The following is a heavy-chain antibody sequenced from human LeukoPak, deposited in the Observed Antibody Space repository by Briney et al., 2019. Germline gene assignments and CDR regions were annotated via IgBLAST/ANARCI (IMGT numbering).Heavy chain of an antibody. CDR1: GFTLTSSA. D-gene: IGHD1-26*01. Sequence: VASVKVSCTASGFTLTSSAMQWVRQARGQRLEWIGWIVVGSGNTNYAQKFQERVTITRDMSTRTAYMDLSSLRSDDTAVYYCAASSGRYYYYYYMDVWGKGTTVTVSS. J-gene: IGHJ6*03. CDR3: AASSGRYYYYYYMDV. CDR2: IVVGSGNT. V-gene: IGHV1-58*02.